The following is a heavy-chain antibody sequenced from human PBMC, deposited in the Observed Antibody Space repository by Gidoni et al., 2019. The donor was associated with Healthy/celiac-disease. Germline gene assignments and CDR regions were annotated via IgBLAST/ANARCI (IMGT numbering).Heavy chain of an antibody. V-gene: IGHV4-34*01. CDR2: INHSGST. Sequence: QVQLQQWGAGLLKPSETLSLTCSVYVGSFSGYYWGWIRPPPGKGLEWIGEINHSGSTNYNPSLKSRVTISVDTSKNQFSLKLSSVTAADTAVYYCARDSHSNYFGYYYGMDVWGQGTTVTVSS. J-gene: IGHJ6*02. CDR1: VGSFSGYY. D-gene: IGHD4-4*01. CDR3: ARDSHSNYFGYYYGMDV.